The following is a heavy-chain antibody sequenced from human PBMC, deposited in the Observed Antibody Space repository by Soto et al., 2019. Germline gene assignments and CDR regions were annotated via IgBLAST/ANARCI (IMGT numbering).Heavy chain of an antibody. J-gene: IGHJ6*02. CDR3: EQRGNDWEYYYYGMDV. CDR1: GFTFSSFA. CDR2: ISDSGVST. V-gene: IGHV3-23*01. D-gene: IGHD1-1*01. Sequence: GGSLRLSCAASGFTFSSFAMSWVRQAPGKGLEWVSAISDSGVSTYYADSVKGRFIIFRGNSKNTLYLQMDSLRAEETALYYCEQRGNDWEYYYYGMDVWGQGTTATVSS.